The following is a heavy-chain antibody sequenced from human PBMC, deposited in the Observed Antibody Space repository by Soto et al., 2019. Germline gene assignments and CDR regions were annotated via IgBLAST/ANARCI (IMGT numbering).Heavy chain of an antibody. J-gene: IGHJ5*02. V-gene: IGHV1-46*03. CDR1: GYTFTSYY. CDR3: ATAYCGGDCYSKFDP. D-gene: IGHD2-21*01. Sequence: QVQLVQSGAEVKKPGASVKVSCKASGYTFTSYYMHWVRQAPGQGREWMGIINPSGGSTSYAQKFQGRVTMTRDTSTSTVYMELSSLRSEDTAVYYCATAYCGGDCYSKFDPWGQGTLVTVSS. CDR2: INPSGGST.